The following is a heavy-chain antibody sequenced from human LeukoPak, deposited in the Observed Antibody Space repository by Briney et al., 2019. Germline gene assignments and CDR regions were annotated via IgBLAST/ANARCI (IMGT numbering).Heavy chain of an antibody. CDR2: IIPIFGIA. Sequence: ASVKVSCKASGGTFSSYAISWVRQAPGQGLEWMGRIIPIFGIANYAQNFQGRVTITADKSTSTAYMELSSLRSEDTAVYYCARGTMVRGVIPSWFDPWGQGNLVTVSS. CDR3: ARGTMVRGVIPSWFDP. V-gene: IGHV1-69*04. J-gene: IGHJ5*02. D-gene: IGHD3-10*01. CDR1: GGTFSSYA.